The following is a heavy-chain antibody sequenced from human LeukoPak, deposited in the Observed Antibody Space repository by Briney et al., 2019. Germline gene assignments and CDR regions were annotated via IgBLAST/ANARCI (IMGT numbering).Heavy chain of an antibody. V-gene: IGHV4-59*08. CDR3: ARHGGSLGYFDF. J-gene: IGHJ4*02. Sequence: SETLSLTCSVSGGFISTYYWSWIRQPPGKTLKWIGYNYNSGTTNYNPSLKRRVIISVDMSKNQFSLRLTSVAAADTAVYYCARHGGSLGYFDFWGQGALVTVSS. CDR1: GGFISTYY. D-gene: IGHD1-26*01. CDR2: NYNSGTT.